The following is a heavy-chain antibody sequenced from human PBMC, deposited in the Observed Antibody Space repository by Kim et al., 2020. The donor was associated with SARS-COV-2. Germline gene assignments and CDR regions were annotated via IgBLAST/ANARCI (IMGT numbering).Heavy chain of an antibody. Sequence: NPSLKSRVTISVDTSKNQFSLKLSSVTAADTTVYYCARSYSSSWYDTFDYWGQGTLVTVSS. V-gene: IGHV4-34*01. J-gene: IGHJ4*02. D-gene: IGHD6-13*01. CDR3: ARSYSSSWYDTFDY.